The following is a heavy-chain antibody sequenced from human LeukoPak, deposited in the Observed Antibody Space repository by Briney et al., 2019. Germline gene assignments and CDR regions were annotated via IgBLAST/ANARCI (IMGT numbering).Heavy chain of an antibody. CDR1: GFTSTNYA. V-gene: IGHV3-23*01. Sequence: PGGSLRLSCAASGFTSTNYAMGWVRQAPGKGLEWVSTISGSGDNTYYADSVKGRFTISRDNSKNTLYLQMNSLRVEDTAVYYCAARPPILVAGPFDFWGQGTRVTVSS. J-gene: IGHJ4*02. CDR2: ISGSGDNT. CDR3: AARPPILVAGPFDF. D-gene: IGHD6-19*01.